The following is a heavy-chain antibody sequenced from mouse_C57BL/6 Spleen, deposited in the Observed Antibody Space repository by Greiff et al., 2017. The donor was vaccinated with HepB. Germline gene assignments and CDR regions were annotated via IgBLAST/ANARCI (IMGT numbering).Heavy chain of an antibody. J-gene: IGHJ4*01. Sequence: EVKLQQSGAELVRPGASVKLSCTASGFNIKDDYMHWVKQRPEQGLEWIGWIDPENGDTEYASKFQGKATITADTSSNTAYLQLSSLTSEDTAVYYCTSYYGAMDYWGQGTSVTVSS. V-gene: IGHV14-4*01. CDR1: GFNIKDDY. CDR3: TSYYGAMDY. D-gene: IGHD1-1*02. CDR2: IDPENGDT.